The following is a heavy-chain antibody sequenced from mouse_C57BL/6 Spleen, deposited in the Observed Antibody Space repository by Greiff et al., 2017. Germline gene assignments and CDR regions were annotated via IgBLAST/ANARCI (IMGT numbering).Heavy chain of an antibody. D-gene: IGHD3-3*01. V-gene: IGHV1-15*01. CDR3: TRRLVGQDY. J-gene: IGHJ2*01. CDR2: IDPETGGT. Sequence: VKLMESGAELVRPGASVTLSCKASGYTFTDYEMHWVKQTPVHGLEWIGAIDPETGGTAYNQKFKGKAILTADKSSSTAYMELRSLTSEDSAVYYCTRRLVGQDYWGQGTTLTVSS. CDR1: GYTFTDYE.